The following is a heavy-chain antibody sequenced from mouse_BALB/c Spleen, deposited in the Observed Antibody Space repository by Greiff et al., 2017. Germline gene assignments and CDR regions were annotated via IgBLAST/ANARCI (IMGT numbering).Heavy chain of an antibody. CDR1: GFTFSSYG. Sequence: EVKVVESGGDLVKPGGSLKLSCAASGFTFSSYGMSWVRQTPDKRLEWVATISSGGSYTYYPDSVKGRFTISRDNAKNTLYLQMSSLRSEDTAMYYCARPDVFDYWGQGTTLTVSS. V-gene: IGHV5-6*01. CDR3: ARPDVFDY. CDR2: ISSGGSYT. J-gene: IGHJ2*01.